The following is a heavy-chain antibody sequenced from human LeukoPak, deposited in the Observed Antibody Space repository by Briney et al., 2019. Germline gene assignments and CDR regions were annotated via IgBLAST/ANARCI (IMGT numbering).Heavy chain of an antibody. J-gene: IGHJ5*02. V-gene: IGHV1-18*01. CDR3: ARGHCSSTSCSNWFDP. D-gene: IGHD2-2*01. Sequence: GASVKVSCKASGYTFTSYGISWVRQAPGQGLEWMGWISAYNGNTNYAQKLQGRVTMTTDTSTSTAYMELRSLRSDDTAVYYCARGHCSSTSCSNWFDPWGQGTLVTVSS. CDR1: GYTFTSYG. CDR2: ISAYNGNT.